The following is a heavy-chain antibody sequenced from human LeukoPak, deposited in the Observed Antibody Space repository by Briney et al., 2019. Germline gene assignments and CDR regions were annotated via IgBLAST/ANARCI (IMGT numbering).Heavy chain of an antibody. J-gene: IGHJ5*02. CDR1: GGSISSGDYY. D-gene: IGHD4-17*01. CDR2: IYYSGST. CDR3: ARDRGHTVTTQESNWFEP. V-gene: IGHV4-30-4*01. Sequence: PSQTLSLTCTVSGGSISSGDYYWSWIRQPPGKGLEWIGYIYYSGSTYYNPSLKTRVTISVDTSKNQFSLKLSSVTAAATAVYYCARDRGHTVTTQESNWFEPWGQGTLVTVSS.